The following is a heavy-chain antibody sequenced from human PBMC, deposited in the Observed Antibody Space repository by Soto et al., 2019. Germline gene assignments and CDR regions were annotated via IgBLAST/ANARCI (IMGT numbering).Heavy chain of an antibody. J-gene: IGHJ4*02. CDR2: ISYHGSDK. Sequence: QVQLVESGGGVVQPGRSLRLSCAASGFTFSNYGMHWVRQAPGKGLEWVAVISYHGSDKYYADSVKGRFTISRDNSKNTLYLQMDSLRAEDTAVYYCANDHLTTRVTTVGYWGQGTLVTVSS. D-gene: IGHD4-17*01. CDR1: GFTFSNYG. CDR3: ANDHLTTRVTTVGY. V-gene: IGHV3-30*18.